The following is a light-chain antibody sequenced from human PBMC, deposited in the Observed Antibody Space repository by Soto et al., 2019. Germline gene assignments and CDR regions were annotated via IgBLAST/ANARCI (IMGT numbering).Light chain of an antibody. Sequence: DNQMTQSPSSLSASVGDRDPITCRASQSISSYLNWYQQKPGKAPKLLIYAASSLQSGVPSRFSGSGSGTDFTLTIISLQPEDFATYYCQQSYSTPWTFGQGTKVDIK. V-gene: IGKV1-39*01. CDR2: AAS. J-gene: IGKJ1*01. CDR1: QSISSY. CDR3: QQSYSTPWT.